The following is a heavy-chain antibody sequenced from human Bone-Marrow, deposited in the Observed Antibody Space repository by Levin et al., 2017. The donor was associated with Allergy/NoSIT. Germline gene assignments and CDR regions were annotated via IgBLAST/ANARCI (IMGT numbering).Heavy chain of an antibody. J-gene: IGHJ6*02. Sequence: PGGSLRLSCAASGFTFSNYAMSWVRQAPGKGLEWVSLITISGAGTFFADSVKGRFSISRDNSKNTLYLQMNSLRAEDTAVYYCTKQTYCSGSNCYGMNVWGQGTTVTVSS. CDR1: GFTFSNYA. CDR2: ITISGAGT. V-gene: IGHV3-23*01. CDR3: TKQTYCSGSNCYGMNV. D-gene: IGHD2-15*01.